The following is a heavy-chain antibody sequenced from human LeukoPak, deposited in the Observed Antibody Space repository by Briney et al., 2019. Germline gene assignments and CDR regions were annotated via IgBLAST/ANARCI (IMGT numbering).Heavy chain of an antibody. J-gene: IGHJ4*02. V-gene: IGHV4-31*02. D-gene: IGHD2-15*01. CDR2: ISYSGTT. CDR3: ATLGYCSGGSCYSDY. Sequence: YWSWIRQHPGKGLEWIGYISYSGTTYYNPSLKSRVTISVDTSKNQFSLKLSSVTAADTAVYYCATLGYCSGGSCYSDYWGQGTLVTVSS. CDR1: Y.